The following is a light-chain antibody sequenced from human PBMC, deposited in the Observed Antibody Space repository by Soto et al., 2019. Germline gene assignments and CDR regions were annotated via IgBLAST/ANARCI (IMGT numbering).Light chain of an antibody. J-gene: IGKJ1*01. CDR3: QQDYNLPGT. Sequence: PGERVTLSCRASQSVSSSYLTWYRQKPGQAPRLLIYGASTRATSIPARFSGSGSGTDFTLTISSLQPEDFAVYYCQQDYNLPGTFGQGTKVEIK. CDR1: QSVSSSY. V-gene: IGKV3D-7*01. CDR2: GAS.